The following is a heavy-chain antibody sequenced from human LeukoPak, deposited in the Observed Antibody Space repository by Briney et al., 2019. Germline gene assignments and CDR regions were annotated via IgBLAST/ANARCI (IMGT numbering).Heavy chain of an antibody. CDR1: GYTFTSYG. CDR2: IIPILGIA. D-gene: IGHD3-10*01. CDR3: ARDRDYYGSGAPNDY. Sequence: ASVKVSCKASGYTFTSYGISWVRQAPGQGLEWMGRIIPILGIANYAQKFQGRVTITADKSTSTAYMELSSLRSEDTAVYYCARDRDYYGSGAPNDYWGQGTLVTVSS. V-gene: IGHV1-69*04. J-gene: IGHJ4*02.